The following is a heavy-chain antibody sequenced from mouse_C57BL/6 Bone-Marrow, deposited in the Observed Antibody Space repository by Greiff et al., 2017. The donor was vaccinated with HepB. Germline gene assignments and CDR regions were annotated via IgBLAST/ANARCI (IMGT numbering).Heavy chain of an antibody. J-gene: IGHJ2*01. D-gene: IGHD1-1*01. Sequence: ESGAELVRPGASVKLSCTASGFNIKDDYMHWVKQRPEQGLEWIGWIDPENGDTEYASKFQGKATITADTSSNTAYLQLSSLTSEDTAVYYCTTYYYGSSPDYWGQGTTLTVSS. CDR2: IDPENGDT. V-gene: IGHV14-4*01. CDR1: GFNIKDDY. CDR3: TTYYYGSSPDY.